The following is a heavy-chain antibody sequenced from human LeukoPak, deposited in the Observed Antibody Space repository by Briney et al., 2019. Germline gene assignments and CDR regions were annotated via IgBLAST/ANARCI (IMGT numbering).Heavy chain of an antibody. CDR3: ARLYSSGWYLYNWFDP. CDR1: GYTFTSYD. CDR2: MNPNSGNT. J-gene: IGHJ5*02. D-gene: IGHD6-19*01. V-gene: IGHV1-8*01. Sequence: GASVKVSCKATGYTFTSYDINWVRQPTGQGLEWMGWMNPNSGNTGYAQKFQGRVTMTRNTSISTAYMELSSLRSEDTAVYYCARLYSSGWYLYNWFDPWGQGTLVTVSS.